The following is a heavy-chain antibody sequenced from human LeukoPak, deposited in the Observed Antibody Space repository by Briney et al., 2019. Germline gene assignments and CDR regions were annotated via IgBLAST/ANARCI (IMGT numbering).Heavy chain of an antibody. CDR3: VRENNGIDY. CDR2: LNGDGRT. Sequence: QPGGSLRLSCAVSGFSISKYWMDWVRQAPGKGPVWVSHLNGDGRTTYADSVKGRFTISRDNAENTLYLQMDSLRAEDTAVYYCVRENNGIDYWGQGTLVTVSS. CDR1: GFSISKYW. V-gene: IGHV3-74*03. J-gene: IGHJ4*02. D-gene: IGHD1-14*01.